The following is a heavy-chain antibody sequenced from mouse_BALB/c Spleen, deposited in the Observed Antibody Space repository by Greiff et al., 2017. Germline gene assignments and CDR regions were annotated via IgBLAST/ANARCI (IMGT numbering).Heavy chain of an antibody. V-gene: IGHV5-2*03. CDR2: INSDGGST. Sequence: EVKVEESGGGLVQPGESLKLSCESNEYEFPSHDMSWVRKTPEKRLELVAAINSDGGSTYYPDTMERRFIISRDNTKKTLYLQMSSLRSEDTALYYCARRNYRYDRFAYWGQGTLVTVSA. CDR3: ARRNYRYDRFAY. CDR1: EYEFPSHD. D-gene: IGHD2-14*01. J-gene: IGHJ3*01.